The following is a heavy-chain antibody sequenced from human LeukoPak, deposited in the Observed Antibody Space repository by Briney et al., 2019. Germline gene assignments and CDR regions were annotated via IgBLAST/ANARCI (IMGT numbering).Heavy chain of an antibody. CDR2: IIPILGIA. V-gene: IGHV1-69*04. CDR3: ARVGCSGGSCYFNY. D-gene: IGHD2-15*01. Sequence: GSSVKVSCKASGGTFSSYAISWVRQAPGQGLEWMGRIIPILGIANYAQKFQGRVTITADKSTSTAYMELSSLRSEDTAVYYCARVGCSGGSCYFNYWGQGTLVTVSS. J-gene: IGHJ4*02. CDR1: GGTFSSYA.